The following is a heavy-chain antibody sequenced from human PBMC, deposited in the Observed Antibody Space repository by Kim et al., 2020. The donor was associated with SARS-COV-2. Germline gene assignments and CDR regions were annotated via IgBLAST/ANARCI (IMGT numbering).Heavy chain of an antibody. CDR2: INGDDGDT. D-gene: IGHD3-10*01. V-gene: IGHV1-3*01. CDR3: ARVLFGSVNSWFDP. J-gene: IGHJ5*02. Sequence: ASVKVSCKASGYTFTNYNMHWVRHAPGQTPQWMGWINGDDGDTKYSQEFQDRVTLTMDKSASTAYMELSSLRSEDTAIYYCARVLFGSVNSWFDPWGQGTLVTVSS. CDR1: GYTFTNYN.